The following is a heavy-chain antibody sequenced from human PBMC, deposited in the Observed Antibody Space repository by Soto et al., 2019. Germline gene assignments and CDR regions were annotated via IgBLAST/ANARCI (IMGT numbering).Heavy chain of an antibody. Sequence: PSETLSLTCAVSGGSISSGGYSWSWIRQPPGKGLEWIGYIYHSGSTYYNPSLKSRVTISVDRSKNQFSLKLSSVTAADTAVYYCARYCSSTSCGYFQHWGQGTLATVSS. D-gene: IGHD2-2*01. CDR2: IYHSGST. J-gene: IGHJ1*01. V-gene: IGHV4-30-2*01. CDR1: GGSISSGGYS. CDR3: ARYCSSTSCGYFQH.